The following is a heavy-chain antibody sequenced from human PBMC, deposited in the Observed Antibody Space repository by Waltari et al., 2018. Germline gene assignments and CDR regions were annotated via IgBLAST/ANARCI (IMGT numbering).Heavy chain of an antibody. Sequence: QVQLQESGPGLVKPSETLSLTCTVPGGSISSYYWSWIRQPPGKGLEWIGYIYYSGSTNYNPSLKSRVTISVDTSKNQFSLKLSSVTAADTAVYYCARGGYYDFWSGYSGFDPWGQGTLVTVSS. CDR1: GGSISSYY. CDR3: ARGGYYDFWSGYSGFDP. CDR2: IYYSGST. D-gene: IGHD3-3*01. J-gene: IGHJ5*02. V-gene: IGHV4-59*01.